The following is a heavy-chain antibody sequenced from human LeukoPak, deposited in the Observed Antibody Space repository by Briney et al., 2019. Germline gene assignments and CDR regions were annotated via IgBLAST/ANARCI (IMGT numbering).Heavy chain of an antibody. CDR3: AKSMTLQWRGFFDL. CDR2: ISDSGANT. V-gene: IGHV3-23*01. Sequence: GGSLRPSCAASGFTFSSYAMSWVRQAPGKGLEWVSTISDSGANTYYADSVRGRFTISRDNSKNTLYLQKNSLRADDTAIYYCAKSMTLQWRGFFDLWGRGTHVTVSS. D-gene: IGHD6-19*01. CDR1: GFTFSSYA. J-gene: IGHJ2*01.